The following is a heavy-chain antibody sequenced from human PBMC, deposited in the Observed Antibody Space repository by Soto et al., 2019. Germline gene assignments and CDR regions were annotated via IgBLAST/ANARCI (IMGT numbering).Heavy chain of an antibody. D-gene: IGHD3-10*01. CDR3: ARDGTMVRGVAALYYYYGMDV. Sequence: SETLSLTCAVYGGSFSGYYWSWIRQPPGKGLEWIGEINHSGSTNYNPSLKSRVTISVDTSKNQFSLKLSSVTAADTAVYYCARDGTMVRGVAALYYYYGMDVWGQGTTVTVSS. J-gene: IGHJ6*02. CDR1: GGSFSGYY. V-gene: IGHV4-34*01. CDR2: INHSGST.